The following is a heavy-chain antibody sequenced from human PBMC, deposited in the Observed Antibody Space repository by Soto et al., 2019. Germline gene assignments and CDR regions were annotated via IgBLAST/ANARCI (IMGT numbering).Heavy chain of an antibody. CDR1: GLSLSNASVG. CDR2: IFSNDDK. Sequence: QVTLKESGPVLVKPPETLTLTCTVSGLSLSNASVGVSWIRQPPGKALECLAHIFSNDDKSYTTSLKTRLTISKYTSKSQVLITMTNMDPLDTATYFSARRVREFVNPNAWVDPWAQGTLSTASS. CDR3: ARRVREFVNPNAWVDP. V-gene: IGHV2-26*01. D-gene: IGHD3-10*01. J-gene: IGHJ5*02.